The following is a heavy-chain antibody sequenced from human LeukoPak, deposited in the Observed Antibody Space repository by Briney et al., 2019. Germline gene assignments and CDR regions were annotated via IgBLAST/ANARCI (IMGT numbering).Heavy chain of an antibody. J-gene: IGHJ3*02. Sequence: PSETLSLTCTVSGGSISGYYWSWSRQPPGKGVEWIGNLYYMRGAWYKSSLKSRVTTSVDTSRNEFSLKLSSVTAADTAVYYCAKVLITIFGVAYDAFDIWGQETMVTVSS. CDR3: AKVLITIFGVAYDAFDI. CDR2: LYYMRGA. CDR1: GGSISGYY. D-gene: IGHD3-3*01. V-gene: IGHV4-59*01.